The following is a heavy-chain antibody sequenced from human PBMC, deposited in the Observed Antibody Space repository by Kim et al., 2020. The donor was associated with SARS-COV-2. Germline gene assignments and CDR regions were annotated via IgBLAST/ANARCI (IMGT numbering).Heavy chain of an antibody. J-gene: IGHJ5*02. V-gene: IGHV4-39*01. Sequence: PSLKSRDTISVDPSKNQFSLKLSSVTAANTAVYYCARHSRVVAAITGFDPWGQGTLVTVSS. D-gene: IGHD2-15*01. CDR3: ARHSRVVAAITGFDP.